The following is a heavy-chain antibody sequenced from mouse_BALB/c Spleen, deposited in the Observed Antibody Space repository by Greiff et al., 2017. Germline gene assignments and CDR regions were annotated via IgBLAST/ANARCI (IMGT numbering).Heavy chain of an antibody. D-gene: IGHD2-10*02. Sequence: VQLQQSGAELVRPGSSVKISCKASGYAFSSYWMNWVKQRPGQGLEWIGQIYPGDGDTNYNGKFKGKATLTADKSSSTAYMQLSSLTSEDSAVYFCAREYGNAWFAYWGQGTLVTVSA. CDR2: IYPGDGDT. CDR1: GYAFSSYW. CDR3: AREYGNAWFAY. V-gene: IGHV1-80*01. J-gene: IGHJ3*01.